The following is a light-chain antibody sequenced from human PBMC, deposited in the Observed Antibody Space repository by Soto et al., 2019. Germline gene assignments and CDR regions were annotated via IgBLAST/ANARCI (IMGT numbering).Light chain of an antibody. J-gene: IGKJ2*01. CDR1: QSVSSN. CDR2: GAS. CDR3: QQYNNWPHT. V-gene: IGKV3-15*01. Sequence: EIVMTQSPATLSVSPGERATLSCRASQSVSSNLAWYQQNPGQAPRLRIYGASTRATGIPARFSGSGSGTEFTLTISSLQSEDFAVYYCQQYNNWPHTFGQGTKLEIK.